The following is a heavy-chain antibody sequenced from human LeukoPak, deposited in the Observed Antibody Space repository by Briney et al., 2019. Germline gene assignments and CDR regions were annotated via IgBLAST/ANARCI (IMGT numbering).Heavy chain of an antibody. D-gene: IGHD3-9*01. J-gene: IGHJ4*02. CDR3: AKDLRSRVLRYFDWFPSDY. V-gene: IGHV3-30*18. Sequence: GRSLRLSCAASGFTFSSYGMHWVRQAPGKGLEWVAVISYDGSNKYYADSVKGRFTISRDNSKNTLYLQMNSLRAEDTAVYYCAKDLRSRVLRYFDWFPSDYWGQGTLVTASS. CDR1: GFTFSSYG. CDR2: ISYDGSNK.